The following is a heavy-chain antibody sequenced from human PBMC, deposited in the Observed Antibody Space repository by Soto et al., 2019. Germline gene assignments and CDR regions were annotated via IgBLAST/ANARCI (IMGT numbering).Heavy chain of an antibody. CDR3: ARFRGSYGMDV. CDR2: IIPILGIA. V-gene: IGHV1-69*02. CDR1: GGTFSSYT. D-gene: IGHD3-10*01. Sequence: QVQLVQSGAEVEKPGSSVKVSCKGSGGTFSSYTISWVRQAPGQGLEWMGRIIPILGIANHAQKFQGRVTITADKSTSTAYMELSSLSSEDTAVYYCARFRGSYGMDVWGQGTTVTVSS. J-gene: IGHJ6*02.